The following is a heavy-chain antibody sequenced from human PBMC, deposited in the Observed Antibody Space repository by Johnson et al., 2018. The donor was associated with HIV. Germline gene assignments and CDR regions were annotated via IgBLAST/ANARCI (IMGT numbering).Heavy chain of an antibody. CDR2: ISSSGSTI. D-gene: IGHD2-2*01. V-gene: IGHV3-11*04. CDR1: GFTFSDYY. CDR3: ARDLEDIVVVPAAIGAFDI. J-gene: IGHJ3*02. Sequence: QVQLVESGGGLVKPGGSLRLSCAASGFTFSDYYMSWIRQAPGKGLELVSYISSSGSTIYYADSVKGRFTISRDNTKNSLYLQMNSLRAEDTAVYYCARDLEDIVVVPAAIGAFDIWGQGTMVTVSS.